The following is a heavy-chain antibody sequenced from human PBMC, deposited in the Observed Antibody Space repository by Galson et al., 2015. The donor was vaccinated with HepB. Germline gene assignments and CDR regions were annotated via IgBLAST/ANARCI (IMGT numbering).Heavy chain of an antibody. CDR2: IKHDGSEK. V-gene: IGHV3-7*01. D-gene: IGHD2-15*01. CDR3: ARDPESYCSGGNCYSPYYFDY. CDR1: GFIFSSYW. J-gene: IGHJ4*02. Sequence: LRLSCAASGFIFSSYWMNWVRQAPGKGLEWVANIKHDGSEKYYVDSVKGRFTISRDNAKNSLYLQVDSLRAEDTAVYYCARDPESYCSGGNCYSPYYFDYWGQGTLVTVSS.